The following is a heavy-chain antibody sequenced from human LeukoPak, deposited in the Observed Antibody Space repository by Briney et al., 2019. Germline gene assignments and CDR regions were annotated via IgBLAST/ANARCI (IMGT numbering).Heavy chain of an antibody. CDR1: GGSFSGYY. CDR3: ARLGYDSSGSPTN. V-gene: IGHV4-34*01. CDR2: INHSGST. D-gene: IGHD3-22*01. J-gene: IGHJ4*02. Sequence: SETLSLTCAVYGGSFSGYYWSWIRQPPGKGLEWIGEINHSGSTNYNLSLKSRVTISVDTSKNQFSLKLSSVTAADTAVYYCARLGYDSSGSPTNWGQGTLVTVSS.